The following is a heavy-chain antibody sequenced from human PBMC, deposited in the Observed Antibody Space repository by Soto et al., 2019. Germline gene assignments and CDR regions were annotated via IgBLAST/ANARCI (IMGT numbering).Heavy chain of an antibody. CDR1: GFTFSSYG. J-gene: IGHJ4*02. V-gene: IGHV3-30*18. D-gene: IGHD3-10*01. CDR2: ISYDGSDK. Sequence: QVQLVESGGGVVQPGRSLRLSCAASGFTFSSYGMHWVRQAPGKGLEWVAVISYDGSDKYYADSAVKGRFTISRDNSKNTLYLQMNSLRAEDTAVYYCAKAEGYGSGYFDYWGQGTLVTVSS. CDR3: AKAEGYGSGYFDY.